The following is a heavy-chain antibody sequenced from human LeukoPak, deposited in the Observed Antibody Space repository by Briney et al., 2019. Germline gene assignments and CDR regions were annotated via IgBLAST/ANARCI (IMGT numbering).Heavy chain of an antibody. CDR3: ARGLTVTTFYYYYYYMVV. CDR1: GGSFSGYY. J-gene: IGHJ6*03. V-gene: IGHV4-34*01. CDR2: INHSGST. Sequence: PSETLSLTCAVYGGSFSGYYWSWIRQPPGKGLEWIGEINHSGSTNYNPSLKSRVTISVDTSKNQFSLKLSSVTAADTAVYYCARGLTVTTFYYYYYYMVVWGKGPTVTVSS. D-gene: IGHD4-17*01.